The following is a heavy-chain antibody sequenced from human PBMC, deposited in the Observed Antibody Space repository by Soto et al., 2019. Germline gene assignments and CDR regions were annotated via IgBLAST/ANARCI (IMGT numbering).Heavy chain of an antibody. J-gene: IGHJ4*02. V-gene: IGHV3-23*01. CDR2: ITGSGRDT. CDR3: AKNGLDNSPSAIDS. Sequence: GGSLRLSCAASGFTFRNNVLSWVRQAPGKGLDWVSGITGSGRDTYYADSVKGRFTISRDNSKNMVFLRMNSLRAEDTALYYCAKNGLDNSPSAIDSWGPGTLVTVSS. CDR1: GFTFRNNV. D-gene: IGHD2-8*01.